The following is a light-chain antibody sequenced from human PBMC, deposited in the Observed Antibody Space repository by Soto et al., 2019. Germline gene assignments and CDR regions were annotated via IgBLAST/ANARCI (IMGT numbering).Light chain of an antibody. CDR3: QQYNNYWT. Sequence: DIKMTQSPSTLSASVGDRVTITCRASQSIGYWLAWHQQKPGKAPNLLIYKASSLESGVPSRFSGSGSGTEFTITISSLQPDDFASYYCQQYNNYWTFGQGTKVEIK. CDR1: QSIGYW. CDR2: KAS. V-gene: IGKV1-5*03. J-gene: IGKJ1*01.